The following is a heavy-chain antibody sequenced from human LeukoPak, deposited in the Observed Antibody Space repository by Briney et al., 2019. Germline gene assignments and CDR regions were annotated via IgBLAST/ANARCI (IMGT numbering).Heavy chain of an antibody. CDR2: INHSGST. CDR1: GGSFSGDY. V-gene: IGHV4-34*01. Sequence: PSETLSLTCAVYGGSFSGDYWSWIRQPPGKGLEWIGEINHSGSTNYNPSLKSRVTISVDTSKNQFSLKLSSVTAADTAVYYCARSRGTYYYDSSGYYLDYWGQGTLVTVSS. D-gene: IGHD3-22*01. CDR3: ARSRGTYYYDSSGYYLDY. J-gene: IGHJ4*02.